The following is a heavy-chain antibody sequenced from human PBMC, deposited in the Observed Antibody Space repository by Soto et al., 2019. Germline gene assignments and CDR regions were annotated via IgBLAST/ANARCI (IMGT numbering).Heavy chain of an antibody. Sequence: QVQLVQSGAEVKKPGASVKVSCKASGYTFTSYGISWVRQAPGQGLEWMGWIGPYNGNTHYAQKLQGRVTMTTDTSTSTAYMELRSLRSDDTAVYYCAKDPLYYDSSGYYNWFDPWGQGTLVTVSS. V-gene: IGHV1-18*01. CDR1: GYTFTSYG. CDR3: AKDPLYYDSSGYYNWFDP. D-gene: IGHD3-22*01. J-gene: IGHJ5*02. CDR2: IGPYNGNT.